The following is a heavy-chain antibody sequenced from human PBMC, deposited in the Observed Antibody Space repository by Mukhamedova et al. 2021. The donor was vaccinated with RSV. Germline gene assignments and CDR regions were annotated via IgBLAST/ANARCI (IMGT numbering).Heavy chain of an antibody. Sequence: SSGINAEYMGSVKGRFTISRDNAKNSLFLQMNSLSAEDTALDYCAIIAAARFEYWGQGTQVTVSS. J-gene: IGHJ4*02. V-gene: IGHV3-11*06. CDR2: SSGINA. D-gene: IGHD6-13*01. CDR3: AIIAAARFEY.